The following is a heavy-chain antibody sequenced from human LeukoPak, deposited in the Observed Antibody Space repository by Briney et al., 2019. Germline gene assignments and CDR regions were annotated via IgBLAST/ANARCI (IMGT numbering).Heavy chain of an antibody. CDR1: GFTFSSYG. V-gene: IGHV3-33*01. CDR2: IWYDGSNK. D-gene: IGHD6-19*01. J-gene: IGHJ4*02. Sequence: PGGSLRLSCAASGFTFSSYGMHWVRQAPGKGLEWVAVIWYDGSNKYYADSVKGRFTISRDNSKNTLYLQMNSLRAEDMAVYYCARDEAVAGPYDYWGQGTLVTVSS. CDR3: ARDEAVAGPYDY.